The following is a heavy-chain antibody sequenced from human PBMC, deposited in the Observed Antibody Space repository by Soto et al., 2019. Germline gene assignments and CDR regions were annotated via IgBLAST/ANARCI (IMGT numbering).Heavy chain of an antibody. Sequence: SETLSLTCAVSGGSLSSGIYSWNWIRQPPGKGLEWIGYIYHSGSTYYNSSLKSRVTISVDRSKNQFSLKLSSVTAADTAVYYCARDSSSSWYYFDYWGQGTLVTVSS. CDR3: ARDSSSSWYYFDY. V-gene: IGHV4-30-2*01. D-gene: IGHD6-13*01. J-gene: IGHJ4*02. CDR1: GGSLSSGIYS. CDR2: IYHSGST.